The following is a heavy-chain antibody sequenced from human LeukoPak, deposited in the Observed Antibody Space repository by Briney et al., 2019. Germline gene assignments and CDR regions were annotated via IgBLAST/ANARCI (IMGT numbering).Heavy chain of an antibody. D-gene: IGHD3-10*01. Sequence: ASVKVSCKASGYTFTSYGISWVRQAPGQGLEWTGWISAYNGNTNYAQKLQGRVTMTTDTSTSTAYMELRSLRSDDTAVYCCARPGLLWFGDAFDIWGQGTMVTVSS. V-gene: IGHV1-18*01. CDR1: GYTFTSYG. CDR2: ISAYNGNT. CDR3: ARPGLLWFGDAFDI. J-gene: IGHJ3*02.